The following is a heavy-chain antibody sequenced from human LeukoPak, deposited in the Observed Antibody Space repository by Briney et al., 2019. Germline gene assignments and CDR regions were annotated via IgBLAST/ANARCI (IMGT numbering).Heavy chain of an antibody. Sequence: SETLSLTCAVYGGSFSGYYWGWIRQPPGKGLEWIGEINHSGSTNYNPSLKSRVTISVDTSKNQFSLKLSSVTAADTAVYYCARAAGLRGYSYGPRLQHWGQGTLVTVSS. CDR1: GGSFSGYY. CDR2: INHSGST. D-gene: IGHD5-18*01. CDR3: ARAAGLRGYSYGPRLQH. V-gene: IGHV4-34*01. J-gene: IGHJ1*01.